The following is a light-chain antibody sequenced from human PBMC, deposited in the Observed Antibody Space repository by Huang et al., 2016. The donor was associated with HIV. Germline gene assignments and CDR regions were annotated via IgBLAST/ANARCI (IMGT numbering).Light chain of an antibody. CDR2: GTA. J-gene: IGKJ2*01. V-gene: IGKV3-15*01. CDR1: D. CDR3: QQYNKWPYT. Sequence: ELLMTQSPATLSVSPGDRVSDLAWYQQRPGQAPRLLIYGTATRASGVPARFSGGGSGTDFTLTITSLQSEDFVIYYCQQYNKWPYTFGLGTKLEIK.